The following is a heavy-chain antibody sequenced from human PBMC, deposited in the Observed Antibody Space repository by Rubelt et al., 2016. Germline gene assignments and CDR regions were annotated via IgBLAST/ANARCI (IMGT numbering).Heavy chain of an antibody. CDR1: GGSISSGGYY. J-gene: IGHJ2*01. V-gene: IGHV4-31*03. D-gene: IGHD3-22*01. CDR2: IYYSGST. Sequence: QVQLQESGPGLVKPSQTLSLTCTVSGGSISSGGYYWSWIRQHPGKGLEWIGYIYYSGSTYYNPSLKCRVTISVDTSKNQFSLKLSSVTAADTAVYYCARDGDYYDSSGYHWYFDLWGRGTLVTVSS. CDR3: ARDGDYYDSSGYHWYFDL.